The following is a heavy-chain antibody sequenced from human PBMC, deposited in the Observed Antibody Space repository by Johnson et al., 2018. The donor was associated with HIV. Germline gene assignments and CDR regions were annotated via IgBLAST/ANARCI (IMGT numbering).Heavy chain of an antibody. CDR3: AKGIAARPPGDAFDI. CDR2: IKQDGSEK. V-gene: IGHV3-7*05. Sequence: VQLVESGGGLVQPGGSLRLSCAASGFTFSNYWMSWVRQAPGKGLEWVANIKQDGSEKYYVDSVKGRFTISRDNAKNSLDLQMNSLRAEDTAVYYCAKGIAARPPGDAFDIWGQGTMVTVSS. J-gene: IGHJ3*02. CDR1: GFTFSNYW. D-gene: IGHD6-6*01.